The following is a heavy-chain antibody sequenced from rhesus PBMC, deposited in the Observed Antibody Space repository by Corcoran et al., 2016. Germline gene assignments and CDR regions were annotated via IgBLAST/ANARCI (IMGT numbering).Heavy chain of an antibody. J-gene: IGHJ4*01. Sequence: EVQLVESGVGLVQPGWSLRLCYTVSGFTFCIYAMHLVRQAPGKGLEWVAVILSDGSKKYYTDSVKDRFTISRDNSKNMLYLQMNNLKLEDTAVYYPTNFDYWGQGVLVTVSS. CDR2: ILSDGSKK. V-gene: IGHV3-54*02. CDR1: GFTFCIYA. CDR3: TNFDY.